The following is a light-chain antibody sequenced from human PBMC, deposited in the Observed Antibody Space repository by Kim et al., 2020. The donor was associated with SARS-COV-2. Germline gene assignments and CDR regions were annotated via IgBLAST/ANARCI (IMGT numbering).Light chain of an antibody. CDR2: GAS. V-gene: IGKV1-6*01. Sequence: ASVGDGVTISCRASQDIGGELAWYQQKPGKAPKVLIYGASNLQTGVPSRFSGSGSGTDFTLTISSLQPEDFATYYCLQDYNYPFTFGQGTRLEIK. CDR3: LQDYNYPFT. J-gene: IGKJ5*01. CDR1: QDIGGE.